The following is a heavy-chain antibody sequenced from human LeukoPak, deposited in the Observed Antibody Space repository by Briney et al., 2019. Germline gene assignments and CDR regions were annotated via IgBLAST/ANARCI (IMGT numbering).Heavy chain of an antibody. V-gene: IGHV3-23*01. D-gene: IGHD6-13*01. CDR1: GFTFSSYW. CDR2: ISGSGGNT. CDR3: AKEHKYSSSWYYFDY. Sequence: GGSLRLSCAASGFTFSSYWMSWVRQAPGKGLEWVSAISGSGGNTCYADSVKGRFTISRDNSKSMLYLQMNSLRAEDTAIYYCAKEHKYSSSWYYFDYWGQGTLVTVSS. J-gene: IGHJ4*02.